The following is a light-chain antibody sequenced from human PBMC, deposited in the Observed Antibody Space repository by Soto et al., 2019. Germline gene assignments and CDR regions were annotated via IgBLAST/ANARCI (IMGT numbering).Light chain of an antibody. J-gene: IGKJ1*01. V-gene: IGKV3-20*01. CDR2: GAS. Sequence: EIVLTKSPGTLSLSQGERATLSCRASQSVSNNYLAWYQQKPGQAPRLLIYGASNRATGIPDRFSGSGSGTDFTLTISRLEPEDFAVYYCQQYGSSGTFGHGTKVDI. CDR1: QSVSNNY. CDR3: QQYGSSGT.